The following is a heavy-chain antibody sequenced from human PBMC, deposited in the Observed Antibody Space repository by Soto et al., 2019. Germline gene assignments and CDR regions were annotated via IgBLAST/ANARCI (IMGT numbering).Heavy chain of an antibody. Sequence: GGSLRLSCAASGFTFSSYGMHWVRQAPGKGLEWVAVISYDGSNKYYADSVKGRFTISRDNSKNTLYLQMNSLRAEDTAVYYCAKDRGSGGYDDYYYGMDVWGQGTTVTVSS. V-gene: IGHV3-30*18. CDR2: ISYDGSNK. CDR1: GFTFSSYG. CDR3: AKDRGSGGYDDYYYGMDV. D-gene: IGHD5-12*01. J-gene: IGHJ6*02.